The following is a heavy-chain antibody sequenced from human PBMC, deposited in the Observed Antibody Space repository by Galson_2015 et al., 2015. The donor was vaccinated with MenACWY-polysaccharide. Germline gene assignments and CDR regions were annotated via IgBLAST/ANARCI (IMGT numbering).Heavy chain of an antibody. D-gene: IGHD6-19*01. V-gene: IGHV3-23*01. CDR2: ISSSGDST. CDR3: AKGISSGWRPMDV. Sequence: SLRLSCAASGFTFSDYAMSWVRHAPGKGLEWVSIISSSGDSTYYADSVRGRFTISRDNSKNTLHLQMNSLRAEDTAVYYCAKGISSGWRPMDVWGQGTTVTVSS. J-gene: IGHJ6*02. CDR1: GFTFSDYA.